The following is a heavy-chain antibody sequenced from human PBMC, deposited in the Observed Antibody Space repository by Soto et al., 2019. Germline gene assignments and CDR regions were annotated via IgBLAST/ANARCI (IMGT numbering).Heavy chain of an antibody. D-gene: IGHD1-26*01. CDR1: GFTFSSYD. Sequence: GGSLRLSCAASGFTFSSYDMHWVRQAPGKGLEWVAVISYDGSNKYYADSVKGRFTISRDNSKNTLYLQMNSLRAEDTAVYYCAKDRGVGATTDYYYGMDVWGQGTTVTVSS. V-gene: IGHV3-30*18. J-gene: IGHJ6*02. CDR2: ISYDGSNK. CDR3: AKDRGVGATTDYYYGMDV.